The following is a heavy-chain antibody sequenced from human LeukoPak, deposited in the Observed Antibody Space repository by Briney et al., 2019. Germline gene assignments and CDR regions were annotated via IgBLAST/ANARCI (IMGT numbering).Heavy chain of an antibody. Sequence: GGSLRLSCAASGFAFSSYAMNWVRQAPGKGLEWLSLIYAGGDVAYYADSVQGRFTIPRDNSNNTLYLQMNSLRAEDTALYYCAKDRYSSAIDSWGQGVLVTVSS. CDR3: AKDRYSSAIDS. CDR2: IYAGGDVA. V-gene: IGHV3-23*01. J-gene: IGHJ4*02. D-gene: IGHD6-19*01. CDR1: GFAFSSYA.